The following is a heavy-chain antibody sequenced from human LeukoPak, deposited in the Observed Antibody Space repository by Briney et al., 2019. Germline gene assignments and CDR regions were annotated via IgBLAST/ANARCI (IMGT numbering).Heavy chain of an antibody. CDR2: TSSSGST. J-gene: IGHJ4*02. Sequence: SETLSLTCTVSGDSISPYLWSVLRQAPGKELAWIAYTSSSGSTNYNPSLNSRVTISVNTSKTQFSLSVTDETAADTAIYYCPRHSREIGYPLDSWGQGTLVTVSS. V-gene: IGHV4-59*08. D-gene: IGHD5-12*01. CDR1: GDSISPYL. CDR3: PRHSREIGYPLDS.